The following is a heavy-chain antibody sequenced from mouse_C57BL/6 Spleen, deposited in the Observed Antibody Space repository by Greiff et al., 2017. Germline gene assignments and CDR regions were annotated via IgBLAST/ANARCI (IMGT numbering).Heavy chain of an antibody. J-gene: IGHJ2*01. Sequence: EVKVVESGGGLVKPGGSLKLSCAASGFTFSSYAMSWVRQTPEKRLEWVATISAGGSYTYYPDNVKGRFTISRDNAKNNLYLQMSHLKSEDTAMYYCARDRKLRYYFDYWGQGTTLTVSS. CDR2: ISAGGSYT. V-gene: IGHV5-4*01. CDR1: GFTFSSYA. D-gene: IGHD1-1*01. CDR3: ARDRKLRYYFDY.